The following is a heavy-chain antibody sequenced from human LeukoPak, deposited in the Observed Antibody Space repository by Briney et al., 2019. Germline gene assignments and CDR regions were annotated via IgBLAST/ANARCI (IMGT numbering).Heavy chain of an antibody. CDR2: ISGSGVST. CDR3: AKDSDYNSGSFDY. CDR1: GFTFSSYA. Sequence: GGSLRLSCSASGFTFSSYAMHWVRQAPGKGLEWVSAISGSGVSTFYADSVKGRFTVSRDNSKNTLYLQMNSLRAEDTAVYYCAKDSDYNSGSFDYWGQGTLVTVSS. D-gene: IGHD3-10*01. J-gene: IGHJ4*02. V-gene: IGHV3-23*01.